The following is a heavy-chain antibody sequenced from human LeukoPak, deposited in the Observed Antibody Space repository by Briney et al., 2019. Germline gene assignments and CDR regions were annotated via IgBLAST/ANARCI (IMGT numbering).Heavy chain of an antibody. D-gene: IGHD3-3*01. CDR3: ARRVGGGYYGY. CDR1: GGSFSGYY. Sequence: SETLSLTCAVYGGSFSGYYWSWLRQPPGKGMEWIGEINHSGSTNYNPSLKRRVTISVDTSKNQFSLKLSSVTAADTAVYYCARRVGGGYYGYWGQGTLVTVSS. J-gene: IGHJ4*02. V-gene: IGHV4-34*01. CDR2: INHSGST.